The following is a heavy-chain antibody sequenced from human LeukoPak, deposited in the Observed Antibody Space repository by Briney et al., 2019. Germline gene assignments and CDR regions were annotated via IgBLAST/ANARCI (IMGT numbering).Heavy chain of an antibody. V-gene: IGHV3-21*01. Sequence: PGGSLRLSCAASGFTFSSYSMNWVRQAPGKGLEWVSSISSSSSYIYYADSVKGRFTISRDNSKNTLYLQMNTISRDNSKNTLYLQMNSLRAEDTAVYYCAKDRYYYDSSGYSGLDYWGQGTLVTVSS. CDR2: ISSSSSYI. J-gene: IGHJ4*02. CDR3: LQMNSLRAEDTAVYYCAKDRYYYDSSGYSGLDY. CDR1: GFTFSSYS. D-gene: IGHD3-22*01.